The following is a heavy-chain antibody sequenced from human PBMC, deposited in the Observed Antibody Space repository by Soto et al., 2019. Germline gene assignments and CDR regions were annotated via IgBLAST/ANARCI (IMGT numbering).Heavy chain of an antibody. J-gene: IGHJ4*02. CDR3: AKDLGIITFMYYFGS. CDR1: GFNFSNHA. V-gene: IGHV3-23*01. Sequence: TGGSLRLSCAASGFNFSNHAMSWVRQAPGKGLEWVSVISGSGGTTYYADSVEGRFTISRDNSKNTLYLQMNSLRAEDTAVYYCAKDLGIITFMYYFGSWGQGTLVTVSS. CDR2: ISGSGGTT. D-gene: IGHD3-16*01.